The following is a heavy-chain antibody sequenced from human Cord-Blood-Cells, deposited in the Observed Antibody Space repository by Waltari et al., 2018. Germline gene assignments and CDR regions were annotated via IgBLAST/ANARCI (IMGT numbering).Heavy chain of an antibody. V-gene: IGHV1-69*01. J-gene: IGHJ3*02. D-gene: IGHD3-3*01. CDR2: IIPIVGTA. Sequence: QVQLVQSGAEVKKPGSSVKVSCKASGGTFSSYAISWVRQAPGQGLEWMGGIIPIVGTANYAQKFQGRVTITADESTSTAYMELSSLRSEDTAVYYCARVGVSYDFWSGYHDAFDIWGQGTMVTVSS. CDR3: ARVGVSYDFWSGYHDAFDI. CDR1: GGTFSSYA.